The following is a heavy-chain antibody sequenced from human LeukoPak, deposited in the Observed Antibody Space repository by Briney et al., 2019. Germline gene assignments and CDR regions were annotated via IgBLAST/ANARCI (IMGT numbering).Heavy chain of an antibody. CDR3: ATNPYYYDSSGYYPFDH. Sequence: ASVKVSCKVSGYTLIELSVHWVRQAPGKGLEWMGGFDPEDGETIYAQKFQGRVTMTEDTSTDTAYMELSSLRSEDTAVYYCATNPYYYDSSGYYPFDHWGQGTLVTVSS. CDR1: GYTLIELS. CDR2: FDPEDGET. V-gene: IGHV1-24*01. D-gene: IGHD3-22*01. J-gene: IGHJ4*02.